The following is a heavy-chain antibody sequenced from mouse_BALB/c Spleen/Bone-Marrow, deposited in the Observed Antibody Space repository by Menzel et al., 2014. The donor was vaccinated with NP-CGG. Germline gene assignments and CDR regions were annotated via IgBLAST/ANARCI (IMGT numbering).Heavy chain of an antibody. D-gene: IGHD1-1*01. CDR1: GFNIKDTY. V-gene: IGHV14-3*02. Sequence: VQLKESGAELVKPGASVKSSCTASGFNIKDTYMHWVKQRPEQGLEWIGRIDPANGNTKYDPKFQGKATITADTSSNTAYLQLSSLTSEDTAVYYCARSYGSSPFDYWGQGTTLTVSS. CDR3: ARSYGSSPFDY. CDR2: IDPANGNT. J-gene: IGHJ2*01.